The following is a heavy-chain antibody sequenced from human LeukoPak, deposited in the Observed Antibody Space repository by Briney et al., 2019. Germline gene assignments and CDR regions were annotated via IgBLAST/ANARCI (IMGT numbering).Heavy chain of an antibody. Sequence: PSETLSLTCTVSGGSISSYYWNWIRQPPGKGLEWIGFIYYSGSTSYNPSLKSRVSISVDTSKNQISLKLSSVTAADTAVYYCARRNAFDIWCQGTMVTVSS. CDR1: GGSISSYY. CDR2: IYYSGST. CDR3: ARRNAFDI. V-gene: IGHV4-59*01. J-gene: IGHJ3*02.